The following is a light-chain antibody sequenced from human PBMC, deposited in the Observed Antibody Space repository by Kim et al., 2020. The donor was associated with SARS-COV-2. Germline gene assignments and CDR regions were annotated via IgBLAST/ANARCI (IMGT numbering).Light chain of an antibody. V-gene: IGKV3-20*01. Sequence: EIVLTQSPGTLSLSPGERATLSCRASQSVTSSYLAWYQQKPGQPPRLLIYGASNGATGIPDRFSGSGSGTDFTLTISRLESEDLAVYYCQQYGTSLRTFGQGTKVDIK. CDR2: GAS. CDR1: QSVTSSY. J-gene: IGKJ1*01. CDR3: QQYGTSLRT.